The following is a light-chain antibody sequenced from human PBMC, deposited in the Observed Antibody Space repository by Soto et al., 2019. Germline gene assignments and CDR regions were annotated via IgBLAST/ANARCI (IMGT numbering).Light chain of an antibody. CDR1: SSDVGNYNL. CDR2: EVS. J-gene: IGLJ1*01. CDR3: CSYAGSSTHYV. Sequence: QSALAQPASVSGSPGQSITISCTGTSSDVGNYNLVSWYQQHPGKAPKLMVYEVSKRPSGVSNRFSGSKSGNTASLTISGLHTEDEADYYCCSYAGSSTHYVFGTGTKVIVL. V-gene: IGLV2-23*02.